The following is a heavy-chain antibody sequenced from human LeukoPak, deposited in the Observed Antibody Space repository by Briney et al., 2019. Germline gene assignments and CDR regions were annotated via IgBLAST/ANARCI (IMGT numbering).Heavy chain of an antibody. CDR1: GFTLSSYS. V-gene: IGHV3-66*01. CDR3: AREAVLTGYYYYFDY. J-gene: IGHJ4*02. D-gene: IGHD3-9*01. CDR2: IYSGGST. Sequence: PGGSLRLSCAASGFTLSSYSLNWVRQAPGRGLEWVSVIYSGGSTYYADSVKGRFTISRDNSKNTLYLQMNSLRAEDTAVYYCAREAVLTGYYYYFDYWGQGTLVTVSS.